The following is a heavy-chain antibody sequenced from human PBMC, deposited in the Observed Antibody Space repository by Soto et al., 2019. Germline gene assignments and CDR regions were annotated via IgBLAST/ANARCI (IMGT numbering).Heavy chain of an antibody. CDR2: ISSSGSTI. D-gene: IGHD3-16*02. V-gene: IGHV3-48*03. Sequence: PGGSLRLSCAASGFTFSSYEMNRVRQAPGKGLEWVSYISSSGSTIYYADSVKGRFTISRDNAKNSLYLQMNSLRAEDTAVYYCARDLDPVSGMDVWGQGTTVTVSS. CDR3: ARDLDPVSGMDV. J-gene: IGHJ6*02. CDR1: GFTFSSYE.